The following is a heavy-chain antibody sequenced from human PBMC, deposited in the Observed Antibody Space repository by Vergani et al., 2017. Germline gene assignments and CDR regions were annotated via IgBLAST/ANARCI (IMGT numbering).Heavy chain of an antibody. V-gene: IGHV3-9*02. D-gene: IGHD6-6*01. CDR3: AKDLGTSSGGGWFDP. CDR2: IRWNSNSI. J-gene: IGHJ5*02. CDR1: GFTPAGYA. Sequence: EVQLEESGGGLVLPGRSLRLSCVASGFTPAGYAMHWVRQAPGKGLEWVSGIRWNSNSIGYADSVKGRFTISRDNAKNSLYLQMNSLRAEDTALYYCAKDLGTSSGGGWFDPWGQGTLVTVSS.